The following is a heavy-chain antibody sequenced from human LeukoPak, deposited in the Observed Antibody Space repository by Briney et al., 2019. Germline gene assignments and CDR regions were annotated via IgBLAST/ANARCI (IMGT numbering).Heavy chain of an antibody. Sequence: SETLSLTCAVYGGSFSGYYWSWIRQPPGKGLEWIGEINHSGSTNYSPSLKGRVTISVDTSKNQFSLKLSSVTAADTAVYYCATTDDCSSTSCAFDYWGQGTLVTVSS. D-gene: IGHD2-2*01. CDR2: INHSGST. CDR1: GGSFSGYY. J-gene: IGHJ4*02. V-gene: IGHV4-34*01. CDR3: ATTDDCSSTSCAFDY.